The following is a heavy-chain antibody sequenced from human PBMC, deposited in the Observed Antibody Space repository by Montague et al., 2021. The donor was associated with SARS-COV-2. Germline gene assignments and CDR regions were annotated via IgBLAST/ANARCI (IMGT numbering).Heavy chain of an antibody. V-gene: IGHV3-21*06. D-gene: IGHD2-15*01. CDR1: GFTFSTYT. CDR2: IGGTSGYI. CDR3: WRGSGP. Sequence: SLRLSCAASGFTFSTYTMNWVRQTPGQGLEWVSSIGGTSGYIYYADSVKGRFTVSRDNAKNSLYLQMSSLRPDDTGVYYCWRGSGPWGQGTLVTVSS. J-gene: IGHJ5*02.